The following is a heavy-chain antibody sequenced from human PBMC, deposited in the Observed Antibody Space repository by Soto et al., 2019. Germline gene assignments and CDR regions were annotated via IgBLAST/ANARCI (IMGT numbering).Heavy chain of an antibody. CDR2: IYYSGST. Sequence: QVQLQESGPGLVKPSQTLSLTCTVSGGSISSGGYYWSWIRQHPGKGLEWIGYIYYSGSTYYNPSLTSRVTISVDTSKNQFSLKLSSVTAADTAVYYCARAGYCSGGSCYLFPVDYWGQGTLVTVSS. CDR3: ARAGYCSGGSCYLFPVDY. V-gene: IGHV4-31*03. CDR1: GGSISSGGYY. J-gene: IGHJ4*02. D-gene: IGHD2-15*01.